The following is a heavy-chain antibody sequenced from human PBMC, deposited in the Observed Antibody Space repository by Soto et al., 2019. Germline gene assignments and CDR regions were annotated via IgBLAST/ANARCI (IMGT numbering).Heavy chain of an antibody. CDR3: ARGLIARYYDFWSGYDDY. V-gene: IGHV4-34*01. D-gene: IGHD3-3*01. Sequence: QVQLQQWGAGLLKPSETLSLTCAVYGGSFSGYYWSWIRQPPGKGLEWIGEINHSGSTNYNPSLKSRVTISVDTSKNQFSLKLSSVTAADTAVYYCARGLIARYYDFWSGYDDYWGQGTLVTVSS. CDR2: INHSGST. J-gene: IGHJ4*02. CDR1: GGSFSGYY.